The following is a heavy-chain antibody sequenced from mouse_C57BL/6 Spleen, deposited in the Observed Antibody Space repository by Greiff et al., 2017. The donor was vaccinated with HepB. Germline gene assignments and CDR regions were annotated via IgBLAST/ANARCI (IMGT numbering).Heavy chain of an antibody. CDR2: INPSSGYT. CDR1: GYTFTSYW. V-gene: IGHV1-7*01. CDR3: ARGVYYGNYDYFDD. Sequence: QVQLQQSGAELAKPGASVKLSCKASGYTFTSYWMPWVKQRPGQGLEWIGYINPSSGYTKYNQKFKDKATLTADKSSITAYMQLSSLTYEDSAVYYCARGVYYGNYDYFDDWGQGTTLTVSS. D-gene: IGHD2-1*01. J-gene: IGHJ2*01.